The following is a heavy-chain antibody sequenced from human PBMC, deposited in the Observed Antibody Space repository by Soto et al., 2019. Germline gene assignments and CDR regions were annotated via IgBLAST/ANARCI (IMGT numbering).Heavy chain of an antibody. CDR2: IYYSGST. D-gene: IGHD2-15*01. CDR3: ARDSGSGGSPFDY. Sequence: QVQLQESGPGLVKPSETLSLTCTVSGGSISSYYWSWIRQPPGKGLEWIGYIYYSGSTNYNPSLKSRVTISVDTSKNQFSLKLSSVTAADTAVYYCARDSGSGGSPFDYWGQGPLVTVSS. V-gene: IGHV4-59*01. CDR1: GGSISSYY. J-gene: IGHJ4*02.